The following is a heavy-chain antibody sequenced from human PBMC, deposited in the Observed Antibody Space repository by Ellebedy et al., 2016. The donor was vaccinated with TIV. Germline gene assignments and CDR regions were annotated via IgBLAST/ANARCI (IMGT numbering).Heavy chain of an antibody. CDR2: IWYDGSNT. CDR1: GFTFSSHA. Sequence: GESLKISCAASGFTFSSHAMHWVRQAPGKGLEWVAFIWYDGSNTDYADSVKGRFTISRDNSKNTLYLQMNSLRAEDTAVYHCVKEDWLEGNKIVSYFFDYWGQGTLVTVSS. CDR3: VKEDWLEGNKIVSYFFDY. V-gene: IGHV3-30*02. J-gene: IGHJ4*02. D-gene: IGHD5-12*01.